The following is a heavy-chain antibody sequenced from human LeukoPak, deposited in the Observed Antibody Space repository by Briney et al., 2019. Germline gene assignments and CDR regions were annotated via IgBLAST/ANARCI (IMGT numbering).Heavy chain of an antibody. Sequence: GGSLRLSCAASGLTLRNSAMHWVRQAPGKGLEYVSGISRNGVGTYYAQSVKGRFTISRDNSKNTLYLQMGSLRAEDMAVYYCARDFYGEHSSNYGDHSLNAFDIWGQGTMVTVSS. CDR2: ISRNGVGT. V-gene: IGHV3-64*01. D-gene: IGHD4-17*01. CDR3: ARDFYGEHSSNYGDHSLNAFDI. J-gene: IGHJ3*02. CDR1: GLTLRNSA.